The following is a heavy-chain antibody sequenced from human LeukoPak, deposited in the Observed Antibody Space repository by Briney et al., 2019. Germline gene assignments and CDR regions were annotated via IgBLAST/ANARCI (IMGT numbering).Heavy chain of an antibody. V-gene: IGHV4-31*03. CDR3: VRNSNDYSYFDY. D-gene: IGHD3-22*01. J-gene: IGHJ4*02. CDR1: GGSISSGGYY. CDR2: IYYSGTT. Sequence: PSETLSLTCTVSGGSISSGGYYWTWIRQHPGKGLEWIGYIYYSGTTYYNPSLESRVTISVDTSKNQFSLKLSSVTAADTAVYYCVRNSNDYSYFDYWGQGTLDTVSA.